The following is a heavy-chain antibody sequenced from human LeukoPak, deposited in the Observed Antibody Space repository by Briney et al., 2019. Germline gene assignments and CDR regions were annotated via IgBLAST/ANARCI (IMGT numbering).Heavy chain of an antibody. V-gene: IGHV1-18*04. CDR2: ISTYNGNT. D-gene: IGHD2-2*01. CDR3: ARDLEHCRNIICSNSAY. Sequence: GASVKVSCKGSGYNSDRYGVNWVRQAPGQGLEWVGWISTYNGNTFYAQKFEGRVTMTTDTSTNTVYMDPRSLRSDDTAVYYCARDLEHCRNIICSNSAYWGQGTLVTVSS. CDR1: GYNSDRYG. J-gene: IGHJ4*02.